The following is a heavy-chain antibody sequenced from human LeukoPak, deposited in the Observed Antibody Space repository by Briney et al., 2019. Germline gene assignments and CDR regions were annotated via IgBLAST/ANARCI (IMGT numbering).Heavy chain of an antibody. CDR2: ISHSGSS. Sequence: PSETLSLTCAVSGYSISSGYFWVWIRQAPGKGPEWIGSISHSGSSYSNPSLKSRVIVSVDTSNNQFSLRLTSVTAADTATYYCARDGYYYDGTFEYWGQGIRVAVSS. J-gene: IGHJ4*02. CDR1: GYSISSGYF. D-gene: IGHD3-22*01. V-gene: IGHV4-38-2*02. CDR3: ARDGYYYDGTFEY.